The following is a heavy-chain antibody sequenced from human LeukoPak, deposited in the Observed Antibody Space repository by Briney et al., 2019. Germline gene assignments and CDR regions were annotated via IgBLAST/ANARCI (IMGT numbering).Heavy chain of an antibody. CDR3: ATEGYYDSSGYYFDY. CDR1: GFTFNSYW. V-gene: IGHV3-7*01. J-gene: IGHJ4*02. Sequence: GGSLRLSCAASGFTFNSYWMSWVRQAPGKGLEWEANIKQDGSEKYYVDSVKGRFTISRDNAKNSLYLQMNSLRAEDTAVYYCATEGYYDSSGYYFDYWGQGTLVTVSS. D-gene: IGHD3-22*01. CDR2: IKQDGSEK.